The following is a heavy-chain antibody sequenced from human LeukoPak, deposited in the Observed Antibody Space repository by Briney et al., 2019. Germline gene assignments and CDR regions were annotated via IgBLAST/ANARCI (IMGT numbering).Heavy chain of an antibody. D-gene: IGHD4-17*01. Sequence: ASVKASCKPSGYTFTSYYIHWVRQAPGQGLEWMGIINPSGGSTRYAQKFQGRVTMTRDTSTSTVYMELSSLRSEDTAAYYCARQKNDYGDYPDGFDVWGQGTMVTISS. J-gene: IGHJ3*01. CDR1: GYTFTSYY. V-gene: IGHV1-46*01. CDR2: INPSGGST. CDR3: ARQKNDYGDYPDGFDV.